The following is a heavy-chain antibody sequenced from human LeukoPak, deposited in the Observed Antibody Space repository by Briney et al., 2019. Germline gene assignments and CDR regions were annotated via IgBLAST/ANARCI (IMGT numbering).Heavy chain of an antibody. D-gene: IGHD6-25*01. J-gene: IGHJ4*02. CDR1: GFTFSNYA. Sequence: GSLRLSCAASGFTFSNYAMSWVRQAPGRALEWVSAITSGGGTTYYAGSVKGRFTISRDNSKNTLYLQMNSLRAEATAVYYCERDPPRAAWVFDYWGQGTLVSVSS. CDR3: ERDPPRAAWVFDY. CDR2: ITSGGGTT. V-gene: IGHV3-23*01.